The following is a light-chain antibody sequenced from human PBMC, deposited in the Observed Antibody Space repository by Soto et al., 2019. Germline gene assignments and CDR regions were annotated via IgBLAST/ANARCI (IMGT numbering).Light chain of an antibody. CDR2: GAS. V-gene: IGKV3-20*01. CDR1: HSVSGNY. J-gene: IGKJ4*01. CDR3: QQYGGSRLVT. Sequence: ETVLTQSPGTLSLSPGERATLSCRASHSVSGNYLAWYQQKPGRAPRLLISGASSRAAGIPDRFSGSGSGSDFTLTISRLEPEDLAVYYCQQYGGSRLVTFGGGTKVEIK.